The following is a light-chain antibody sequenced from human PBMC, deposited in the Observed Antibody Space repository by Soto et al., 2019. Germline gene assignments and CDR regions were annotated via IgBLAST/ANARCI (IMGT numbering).Light chain of an antibody. Sequence: QSALTQPASVSGSPGQSITISCTGTSRDVGGYNCVSWYQQHPGKAPKLMLYDVSNRPSGVSNRFSGYKSGNTASLTISGLQAEDEADYYCSSYTSSSTWVFGGGTKLTVL. J-gene: IGLJ3*02. V-gene: IGLV2-14*01. CDR1: SRDVGGYNC. CDR2: DVS. CDR3: SSYTSSSTWV.